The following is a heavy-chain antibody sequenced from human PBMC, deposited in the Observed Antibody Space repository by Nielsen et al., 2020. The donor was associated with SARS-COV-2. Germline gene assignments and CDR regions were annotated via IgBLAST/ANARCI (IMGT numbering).Heavy chain of an antibody. J-gene: IGHJ6*02. D-gene: IGHD6-25*01. CDR3: ARVAAPWYYYGMDV. CDR2: IYHSGST. V-gene: IGHV4-38-2*02. CDR1: GSFISSGYY. Sequence: SETLSLTCNVSGSFISSGYYWGWIRQPPGKGLEWIGNIYHSGSTYYNPSLKSRVTISVDTSKNQFSLKLSSATAADTAVYYCARVAAPWYYYGMDVWGQGTTVTVSS.